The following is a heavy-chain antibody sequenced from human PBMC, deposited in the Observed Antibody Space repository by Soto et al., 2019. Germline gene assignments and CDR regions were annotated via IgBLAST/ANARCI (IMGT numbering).Heavy chain of an antibody. CDR1: GYSFTSYW. CDR2: IYPGDSDT. Sequence: GESLKISCKGSGYSFTSYWIGWVRQMPGKGLEWMGIIYPGDSDTRYSPSFQGQVTISADKSISTAYLQWSSLKASDTAMYYCARGYCSGGSCYSNDYYYYYGMDVWGQGTTVTAP. J-gene: IGHJ6*02. CDR3: ARGYCSGGSCYSNDYYYYYGMDV. D-gene: IGHD2-15*01. V-gene: IGHV5-51*01.